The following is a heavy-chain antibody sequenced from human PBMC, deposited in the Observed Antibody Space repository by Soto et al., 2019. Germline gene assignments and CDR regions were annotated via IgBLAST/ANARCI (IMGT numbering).Heavy chain of an antibody. J-gene: IGHJ6*02. V-gene: IGHV3-30-3*01. D-gene: IGHD2-21*02. Sequence: GGSLRLSCAASGFTFSSYAMHWVRQAPGKGLEWVAVISYDGSNKYYADSVKGRFTISRDNSKNTLYLQMNSLRAEDTAVYCCARDRDGPILYGMDVWGQGTTVTVSS. CDR2: ISYDGSNK. CDR3: ARDRDGPILYGMDV. CDR1: GFTFSSYA.